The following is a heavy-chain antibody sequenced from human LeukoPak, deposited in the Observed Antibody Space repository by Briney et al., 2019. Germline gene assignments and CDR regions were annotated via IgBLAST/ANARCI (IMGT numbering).Heavy chain of an antibody. J-gene: IGHJ4*02. D-gene: IGHD2-2*02. CDR2: INPSGGST. Sequence: GASVKVSCKASGYTFTSYYMHWVRQAPGQGLEWMGIINPSGGSTSYAQKFQGRVTMTRDTSTSTVYMELSSLRSEDTAVYYCARDPLHCSSTSCYTMYYFDYWGQGTLVTVSS. CDR3: ARDPLHCSSTSCYTMYYFDY. V-gene: IGHV1-46*01. CDR1: GYTFTSYY.